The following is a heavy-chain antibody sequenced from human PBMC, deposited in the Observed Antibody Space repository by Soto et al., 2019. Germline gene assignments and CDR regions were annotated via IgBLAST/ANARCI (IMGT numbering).Heavy chain of an antibody. D-gene: IGHD6-6*01. CDR2: IYYSGST. V-gene: IGHV4-31*03. Sequence: SETLSLTCTVSGGSISSGGYYWSWIRQHPGKGLEWIGYIYYSGSTYYNPSLKSRVTISVDTSKNQFSLKLSSVTAADTAVYYCARDFEQLVSDVWGQGTTVTVSS. CDR3: ARDFEQLVSDV. CDR1: GGSISSGGYY. J-gene: IGHJ6*02.